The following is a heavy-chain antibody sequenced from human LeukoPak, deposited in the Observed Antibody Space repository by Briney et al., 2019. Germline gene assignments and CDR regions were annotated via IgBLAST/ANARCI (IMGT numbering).Heavy chain of an antibody. J-gene: IGHJ4*02. Sequence: GGSLRLSCAASGFTFSSYGMHWVRQAPGKGLEWVAVISYDGSNKYYADSVKGRFTISRDNPKNTLYLQMNSLRAEDTAVYYCAKQQWLGYFDYWGQGTLVTVSS. V-gene: IGHV3-30*18. CDR2: ISYDGSNK. CDR3: AKQQWLGYFDY. D-gene: IGHD6-19*01. CDR1: GFTFSSYG.